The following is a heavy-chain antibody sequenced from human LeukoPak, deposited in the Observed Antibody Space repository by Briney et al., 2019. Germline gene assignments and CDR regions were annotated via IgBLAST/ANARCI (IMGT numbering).Heavy chain of an antibody. CDR2: INNNGRNT. CDR3: ARGSMRMATAGLADY. CDR1: GFSFSSYS. J-gene: IGHJ4*02. D-gene: IGHD5-24*01. Sequence: GGSLRLSCAASGFSFSSYSISWVRQAPGKGLDWVSSINNNGRNTYYADSVKGRFTISRDNPKNSLYLQMNSLRAEDTAVYYCARGSMRMATAGLADYWGQGTLVTVSS. V-gene: IGHV3-21*04.